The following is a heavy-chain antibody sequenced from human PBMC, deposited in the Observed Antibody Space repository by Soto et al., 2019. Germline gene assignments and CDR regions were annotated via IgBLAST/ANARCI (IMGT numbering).Heavy chain of an antibody. J-gene: IGHJ6*02. CDR2: ISAYNGNT. CDR3: ARDGSTGTNHGYYYYYGMDV. D-gene: IGHD1-7*01. CDR1: GYTFTSYG. Sequence: QVQLVQSGAEVKKPGASVKVSCKASGYTFTSYGISWVRQAPGQGLEWMGWISAYNGNTNYAQKLQVRVTMTTDTYTSTAYMELRSLRSDDTAVYYCARDGSTGTNHGYYYYYGMDVWGQGTTVTVSS. V-gene: IGHV1-18*04.